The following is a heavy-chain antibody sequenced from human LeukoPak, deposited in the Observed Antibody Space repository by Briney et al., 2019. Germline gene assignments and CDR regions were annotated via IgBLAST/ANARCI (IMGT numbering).Heavy chain of an antibody. Sequence: SETLSLTCTVSSGSISSYYWSWVRRPPGKGLEWIGYIYDSGSTNYNPSLKSRVTISADTSKNQFSLKLSSVTAADTAVYYCARTQLLNYYDSSGPFDYWGQGTLVTVSS. CDR1: SGSISSYY. V-gene: IGHV4-59*01. J-gene: IGHJ4*02. CDR3: ARTQLLNYYDSSGPFDY. CDR2: IYDSGST. D-gene: IGHD3-22*01.